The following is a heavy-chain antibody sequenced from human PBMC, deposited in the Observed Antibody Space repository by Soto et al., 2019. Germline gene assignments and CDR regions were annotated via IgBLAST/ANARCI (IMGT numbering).Heavy chain of an antibody. CDR3: ARGRYYASVRGKLSHYGLDV. D-gene: IGHD2-2*01. V-gene: IGHV1-18*01. Sequence: QVQLVQSASEVMKPGASVKVSCKASGYTFIRYGITWVRQAPGQRLEWMGWISPYNDQTIYAQKLQGRVTMTADTAPSTVYMQLRSLKSDDTAVYYCARGRYYASVRGKLSHYGLDVWGQGTSVTVSS. CDR1: GYTFIRYG. CDR2: ISPYNDQT. J-gene: IGHJ6*02.